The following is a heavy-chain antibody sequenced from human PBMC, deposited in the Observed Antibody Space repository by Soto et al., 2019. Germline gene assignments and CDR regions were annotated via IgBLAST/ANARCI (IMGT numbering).Heavy chain of an antibody. Sequence: GGSLRLSCAASGFTFSSYAMHWVRQAPGKGLEWVAVISYDGSNKYYADSVKGRFTISRDNSKNTLYLQMNSLRAEDTAVYYCARETLVPGAILKYYYYGMDVCGQGTTLTVSS. CDR3: ARETLVPGAILKYYYYGMDV. V-gene: IGHV3-30-3*01. D-gene: IGHD3-10*01. CDR2: ISYDGSNK. CDR1: GFTFSSYA. J-gene: IGHJ6*02.